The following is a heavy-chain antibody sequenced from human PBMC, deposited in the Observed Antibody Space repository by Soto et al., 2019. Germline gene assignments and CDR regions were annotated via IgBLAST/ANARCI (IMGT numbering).Heavy chain of an antibody. CDR1: GFTFSSYN. D-gene: IGHD2-15*01. V-gene: IGHV3-64*02. J-gene: IGHJ4*02. CDR2: ISRSGDRT. Sequence: EVQLVESGEGLVQPGGSLRLSCAASGFTFSSYNIHWIRQAPGKGLEFVSAISRSGDRTYSADSVKGRFTITRDNSKNTVWLQMGRLRAEDMAVYYCARARCSSGQCYYFDYWGRGALVSVSS. CDR3: ARARCSSGQCYYFDY.